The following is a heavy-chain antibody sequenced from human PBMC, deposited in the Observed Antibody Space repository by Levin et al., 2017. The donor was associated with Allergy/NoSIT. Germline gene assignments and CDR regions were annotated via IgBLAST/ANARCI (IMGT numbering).Heavy chain of an antibody. D-gene: IGHD6-13*01. CDR1: GFSLSTSGVG. J-gene: IGHJ4*02. Sequence: SGPTLVKPTQTLTLTCTFSGFSLSTSGVGVGWIRQPPGKALEWLALIYWDDDKRYNPSLQSRLAITKDTSKNQVVLTMTNMDPVDTGTYYCTHEGGQQLENWGQGTLVTVSS. V-gene: IGHV2-5*02. CDR3: THEGGQQLEN. CDR2: IYWDDDK.